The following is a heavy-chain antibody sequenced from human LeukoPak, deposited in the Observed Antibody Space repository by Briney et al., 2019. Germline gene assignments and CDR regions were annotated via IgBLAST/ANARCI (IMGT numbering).Heavy chain of an antibody. J-gene: IGHJ6*02. CDR1: GLTFGSYA. D-gene: IGHD6-19*01. Sequence: GGSLRLSCAASGLTFGSYAMSWVRQAPGKGLEWVSSISGSGGSTYYADSVKGRFTISRDNSQNTLYLQMNSLRAEDTAVYYCAKDRSGGVDYYFGMDVWGPGTTVTVSS. V-gene: IGHV3-23*01. CDR3: AKDRSGGVDYYFGMDV. CDR2: ISGSGGST.